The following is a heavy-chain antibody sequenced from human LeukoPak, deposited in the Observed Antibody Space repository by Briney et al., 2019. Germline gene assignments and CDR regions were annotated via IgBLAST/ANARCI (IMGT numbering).Heavy chain of an antibody. CDR1: GGSISSGGYS. D-gene: IGHD1-26*01. CDR3: ARGLYRSIVGATLQANAFDI. V-gene: IGHV4-30-2*01. J-gene: IGHJ3*02. CDR2: INHSGST. Sequence: PSETLSLTCAVSGGSISSGGYSWSWIRQPPGKGLEWIGEINHSGSTNYNPSLKSRVTISVDTSKNQFSLKLSSVTAADTAVYYCARGLYRSIVGATLQANAFDIWGQGTMVTVSS.